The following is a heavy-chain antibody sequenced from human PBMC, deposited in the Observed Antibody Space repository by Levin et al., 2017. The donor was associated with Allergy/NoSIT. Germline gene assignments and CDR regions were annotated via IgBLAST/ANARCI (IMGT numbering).Heavy chain of an antibody. CDR1: GGSISSGGYS. J-gene: IGHJ4*02. CDR3: ARVAGYSYGYYFDY. D-gene: IGHD5-18*01. V-gene: IGHV4-30-2*01. CDR2: IYLSGST. Sequence: TSETLSLTCAVSGGSISSGGYSWSWIRQPPGKGLEWIGNIYLSGSTEEKPALKSRVTISVDRSKNQVSLNLSSVTAADPAVSSCARVAGYSYGYYFDYWGQGTLVTVSS.